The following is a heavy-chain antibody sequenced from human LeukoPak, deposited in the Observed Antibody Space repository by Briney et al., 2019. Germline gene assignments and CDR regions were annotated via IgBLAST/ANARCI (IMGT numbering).Heavy chain of an antibody. CDR3: ARDSSGSYWGNDAFDI. D-gene: IGHD1-26*01. V-gene: IGHV3-21*01. CDR2: ISSSSSYI. Sequence: GGSLRLSCAASGFTFSSYSMNWVRQAPGKGLEWVSSISSSSSYIYYADSVKGRFTISRDNAKNSLYLQMNSLRAEDTAVDYCARDSSGSYWGNDAFDIWGQGTMVTVSS. J-gene: IGHJ3*02. CDR1: GFTFSSYS.